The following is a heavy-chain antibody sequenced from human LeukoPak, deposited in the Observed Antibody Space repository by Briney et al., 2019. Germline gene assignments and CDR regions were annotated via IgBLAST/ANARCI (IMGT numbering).Heavy chain of an antibody. CDR1: GFTFSSYA. V-gene: IGHV3-23*01. D-gene: IGHD5-12*01. CDR2: ISVSGGST. Sequence: GGSLRLSCAASGFTFSSYAMSWVRQAPGKGLEWVSTISVSGGSTYYADSVKGRFTISRDNSKNTLYLQMNSLRAEDTAVYYCAKAFGATIPSQHPVDYWGQGTLVTVSS. J-gene: IGHJ4*02. CDR3: AKAFGATIPSQHPVDY.